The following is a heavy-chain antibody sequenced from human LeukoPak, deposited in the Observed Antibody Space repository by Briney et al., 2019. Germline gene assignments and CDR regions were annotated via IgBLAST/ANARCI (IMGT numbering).Heavy chain of an antibody. CDR1: GGSISGTNW. D-gene: IGHD1-26*01. CDR2: ISLRGLT. J-gene: IGHJ4*02. Sequence: SETLSHTCGVSGGSISGTNWWSWVRQPPGQGLEWIGEISLRGLTNYNPSLRSRLTMSLDESKNQVSLNLTSVTAADTAVYYCSRESGPFSPFGFWGQGTLVSVHS. CDR3: SRESGPFSPFGF. V-gene: IGHV4-4*02.